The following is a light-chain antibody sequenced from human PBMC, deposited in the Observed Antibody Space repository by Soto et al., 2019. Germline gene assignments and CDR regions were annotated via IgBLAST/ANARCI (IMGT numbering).Light chain of an antibody. CDR2: DVS. CDR3: SSYTSSSTPHVV. V-gene: IGLV2-14*01. Sequence: QSALTQPASVSGSPGQSITISCTGTSSDVGGYNYFSWYQQHPGKAPKLMIYDVSNRPSGVSNRFSGSKSGNTASLTISGLQADDEADYYCSSYTSSSTPHVVFGGGTKLTLL. CDR1: SSDVGGYNY. J-gene: IGLJ2*01.